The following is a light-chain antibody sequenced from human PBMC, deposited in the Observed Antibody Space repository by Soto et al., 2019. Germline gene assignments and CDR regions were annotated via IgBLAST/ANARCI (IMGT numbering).Light chain of an antibody. CDR3: LQFTAWPLT. Sequence: IVMTQSPATLSVSPGEKATLSCRASQTVYNNLAWYQQKPGQAPRLLVYFASTRATGVPARFSGSGSGTEFSLTISSLQSEDFALYYCLQFTAWPLTFGGGNKVET. CDR2: FAS. J-gene: IGKJ4*01. CDR1: QTVYNN. V-gene: IGKV3-15*01.